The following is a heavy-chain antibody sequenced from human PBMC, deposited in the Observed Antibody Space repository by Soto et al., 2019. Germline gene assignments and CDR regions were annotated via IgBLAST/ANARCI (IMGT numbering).Heavy chain of an antibody. D-gene: IGHD3-22*01. CDR1: GFTFSSYE. J-gene: IGHJ4*02. Sequence: LRLSCAASGFTFSSYEMNWVRQAPGKGLEWVSYISSSGSTIYYADSVKGRFTISRDNAKNSLYLQMNSLRAEDTAVYYCARELRITMIVVENYWGQGTLVTVSS. V-gene: IGHV3-48*03. CDR3: ARELRITMIVVENY. CDR2: ISSSGSTI.